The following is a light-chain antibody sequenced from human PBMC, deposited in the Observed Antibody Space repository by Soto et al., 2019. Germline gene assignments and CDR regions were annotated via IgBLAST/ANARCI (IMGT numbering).Light chain of an antibody. J-gene: IGLJ3*02. CDR2: GDS. V-gene: IGLV1-40*01. Sequence: QPVLTQPPSVSGAPGQRVTISCTGSSSNIGAGYNVHWYQQVPGTAPKLLIYGDSNRPSRVPDRFSGSKSGTSASLAITGLQAEDEADYYCQSYDSSLSSWLFGGGTKLTVL. CDR1: SSNIGAGYN. CDR3: QSYDSSLSSWL.